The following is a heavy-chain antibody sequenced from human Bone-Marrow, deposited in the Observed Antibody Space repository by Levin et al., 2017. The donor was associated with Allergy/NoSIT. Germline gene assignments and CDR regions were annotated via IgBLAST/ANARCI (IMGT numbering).Heavy chain of an antibody. CDR1: GFTFSSYE. D-gene: IGHD4-17*01. CDR2: ISSSGSTI. CDR3: ARFRVGGDYGLYYYMDV. Sequence: GGSLRLSCAASGFTFSSYEMNWVRQAPGKGLEWVSYISSSGSTIYYADSVKGRFTISRDNAKNSLYLQMNSLRAEDTAVYYCARFRVGGDYGLYYYMDVWGKGTTVTVSS. J-gene: IGHJ6*03. V-gene: IGHV3-48*03.